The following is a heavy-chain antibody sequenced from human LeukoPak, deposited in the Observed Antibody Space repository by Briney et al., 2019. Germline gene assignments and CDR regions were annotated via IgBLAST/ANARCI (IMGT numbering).Heavy chain of an antibody. J-gene: IGHJ6*04. V-gene: IGHV4-31*03. CDR3: ARLEAAGDYYYGMDV. CDR2: IYYSGNT. Sequence: PSQTLSLTCTVSGGSIRNGGYYWTWIRQHPGKGLEWIGYIYYSGNTYYSPSLKSRLTISIDTSKNQFSLKLSSVTAADTAVYYCARLEAAGDYYYGMDVWGKGTTVTVSS. D-gene: IGHD6-13*01. CDR1: GGSIRNGGYY.